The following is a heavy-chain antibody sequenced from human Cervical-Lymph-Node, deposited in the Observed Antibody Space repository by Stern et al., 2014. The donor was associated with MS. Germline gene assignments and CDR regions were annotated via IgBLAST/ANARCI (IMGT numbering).Heavy chain of an antibody. V-gene: IGHV3-15*01. CDR3: TTEMYYYDSRTGG. D-gene: IGHD3-22*01. Sequence: EVQLVESGGGLVNPGGSLRLSCAASGFTFSNAWMSWVRQAPGKGLEWVGRIKSKTDGGTTDYAAPVKGRFTISRDDSKNTLYLQMNSLKTEDTAVYYCTTEMYYYDSRTGGWGQGTLVTVSS. CDR1: GFTFSNAW. J-gene: IGHJ4*02. CDR2: IKSKTDGGTT.